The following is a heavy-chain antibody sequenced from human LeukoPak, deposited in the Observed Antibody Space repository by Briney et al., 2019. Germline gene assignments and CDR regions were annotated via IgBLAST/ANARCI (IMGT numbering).Heavy chain of an antibody. J-gene: IGHJ4*02. CDR1: GGSISSYY. CDR3: SRCGGDCYLPSFDY. V-gene: IGHV4-59*01. Sequence: PSETLSLTCTVSGGSISSYYWSWIRQPPGKGLEWIGYIYYSGSTNYNPSLKSRVTISVDTSKNQFSLKLSSVTAADTAAYYFSRCGGDCYLPSFDYWGQGTLVSVSS. D-gene: IGHD2-21*02. CDR2: IYYSGST.